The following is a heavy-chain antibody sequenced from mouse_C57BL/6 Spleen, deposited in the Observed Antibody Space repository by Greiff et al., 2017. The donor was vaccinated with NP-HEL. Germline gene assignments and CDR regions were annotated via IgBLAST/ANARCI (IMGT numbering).Heavy chain of an antibody. J-gene: IGHJ1*03. D-gene: IGHD2-3*01. CDR2: IDPSDSYT. V-gene: IGHV1-69*01. Sequence: QVQLKQPGAELVMPGASVKLSCKASGYTFTSYWMHWVKQRPGQGLEWIGEIDPSDSYTNYNQKFKGKSTLTVDKSSSTAYMQLSSLTSEDSAVYYCARSMDDGYLPWYFDVWGTGTTVTVSS. CDR3: ARSMDDGYLPWYFDV. CDR1: GYTFTSYW.